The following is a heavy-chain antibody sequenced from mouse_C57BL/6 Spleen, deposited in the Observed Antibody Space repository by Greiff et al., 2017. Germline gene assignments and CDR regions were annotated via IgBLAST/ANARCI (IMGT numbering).Heavy chain of an antibody. D-gene: IGHD2-13*01. V-gene: IGHV1-4*01. CDR1: GYTFTSST. J-gene: IGHJ3*01. CDR2: INPSSGYT. CDR3: ANFHCDEGFAY. Sequence: QVQLQQSGAELARPGASVKMSCKASGYTFTSSTMHWVKQRPGQGLEWIGYINPSSGYTKSNQKFTDKATLTSDKSSSTAYMQLSSLTSEDSAVYYCANFHCDEGFAYWGQGTLVTVSA.